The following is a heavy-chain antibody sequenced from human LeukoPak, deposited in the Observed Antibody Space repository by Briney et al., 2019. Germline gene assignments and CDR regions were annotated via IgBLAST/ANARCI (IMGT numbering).Heavy chain of an antibody. Sequence: GASVKVSCKASGYTFTGYYMHWVRQAPGQGLEWMGWMNPNSGNTGYAQKFQGRVTMTRNTSISTAYMELSSLRSEDTAVYYCARGGIYYTSGSYYWFDLWGRGTLVTVSS. CDR3: ARGGIYYTSGSYYWFDL. V-gene: IGHV1-8*02. J-gene: IGHJ5*02. CDR2: MNPNSGNT. CDR1: GYTFTGYY. D-gene: IGHD3-10*01.